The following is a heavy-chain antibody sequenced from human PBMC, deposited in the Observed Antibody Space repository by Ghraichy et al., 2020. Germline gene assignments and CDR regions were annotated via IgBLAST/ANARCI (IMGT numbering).Heavy chain of an antibody. CDR3: ARGGIADNWFDP. V-gene: IGHV4-34*01. CDR1: GGSFSGYY. D-gene: IGHD6-13*01. CDR2: INHSGST. Sequence: ETLSLTCAVYGGSFSGYYWSWIRQPPGKGLEWIGEINHSGSTNYNPSLKSRVTISVDTSKNQFSLKLSSVTAADTAVYYCARGGIADNWFDPWGQGTLVTVSS. J-gene: IGHJ5*02.